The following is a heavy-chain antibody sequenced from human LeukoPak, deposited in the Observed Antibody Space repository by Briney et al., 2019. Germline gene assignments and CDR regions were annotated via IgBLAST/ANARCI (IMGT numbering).Heavy chain of an antibody. V-gene: IGHV1-18*01. D-gene: IGHD6-19*01. CDR3: ARDSPFMVPGTGDAFDI. J-gene: IGHJ3*02. Sequence: ASVKVSCKASGYDFSTFGISWVRQAPGEGLEWMGWISAYHGKTNFPQRFQGRVILTTETSTSTAYMELRSLRSDDTAIYYCARDSPFMVPGTGDAFDIWGQGTMVSVSS. CDR2: ISAYHGKT. CDR1: GYDFSTFG.